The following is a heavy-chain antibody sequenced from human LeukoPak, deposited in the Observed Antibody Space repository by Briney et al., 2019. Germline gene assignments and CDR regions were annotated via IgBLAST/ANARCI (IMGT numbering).Heavy chain of an antibody. CDR3: ASGVSPSYYFDY. V-gene: IGHV4-59*12. CDR2: IYYSGST. J-gene: IGHJ4*02. CDR1: GGSLSTYY. Sequence: SETLSLTCTVSGGSLSTYYWSWIRQPPGKGLEWIGYIYYSGSTYYNPSLRSRVTISVDTSKNQFSLKLSSVTAADTAVYYCASGVSPSYYFDYWGQGTLVTVSS. D-gene: IGHD1-14*01.